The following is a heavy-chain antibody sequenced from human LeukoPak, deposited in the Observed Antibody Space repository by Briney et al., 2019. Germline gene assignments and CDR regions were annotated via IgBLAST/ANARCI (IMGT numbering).Heavy chain of an antibody. V-gene: IGHV3-23*01. CDR3: ARLLAYNSGGEAFDH. Sequence: GGSLSLSCAASGFTFSSYAMSWVRQAPGKGLEWVSAISGSGGSTYYADSVKGRFTISRDNSKNTLYLQMNSLRAEDTAVYYCARLLAYNSGGEAFDHWGQGTLVTVSS. D-gene: IGHD1-20*01. J-gene: IGHJ4*02. CDR2: ISGSGGST. CDR1: GFTFSSYA.